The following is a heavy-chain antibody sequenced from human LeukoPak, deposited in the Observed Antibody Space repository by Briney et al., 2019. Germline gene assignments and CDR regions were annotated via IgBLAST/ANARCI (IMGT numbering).Heavy chain of an antibody. CDR2: IYTSGST. D-gene: IGHD2-15*01. CDR1: GGSISSGSYY. V-gene: IGHV4-61*02. Sequence: SQTLSLTCTVSGGSISSGSYYWTWIRQPAGKGLEWIGRIYTSGSTDYSPSLRSRVTISLDTSKDQFSLKLSSVTAADTAVYYCASQYCSGGSCYSYPFFDSWGQGTLVTVSS. J-gene: IGHJ4*02. CDR3: ASQYCSGGSCYSYPFFDS.